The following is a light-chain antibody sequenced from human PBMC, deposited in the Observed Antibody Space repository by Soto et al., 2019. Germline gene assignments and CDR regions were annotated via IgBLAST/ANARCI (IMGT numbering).Light chain of an antibody. Sequence: QSALTQPRSVSGAPGQSVTISCTGTSSDVGGYNLVSWYQQYPGRAPKPLIYDVTKRPSGVPDRFSGSKSGNTASLTISGLQAEDEADYYCCSYAGSYTLGVFGGGTKLTVL. V-gene: IGLV2-11*01. CDR1: SSDVGGYNL. J-gene: IGLJ3*02. CDR2: DVT. CDR3: CSYAGSYTLGV.